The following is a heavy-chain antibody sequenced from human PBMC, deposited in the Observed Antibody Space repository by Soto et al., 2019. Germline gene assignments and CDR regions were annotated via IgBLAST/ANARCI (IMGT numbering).Heavy chain of an antibody. CDR2: ISGSGDST. J-gene: IGHJ4*02. CDR1: GFTFSSYA. Sequence: EVQLLESGGGLVQPGGSLRLSCAASGFTFSSYAMSWVRQAPGKGLEWVSAISGSGDSTYYADSVNGRFTISRDSSKNTLYLQMNSLRAEDTAGYYCAKFYYGSGGYFDYWGQGTLVTVSS. D-gene: IGHD3-10*01. V-gene: IGHV3-23*01. CDR3: AKFYYGSGGYFDY.